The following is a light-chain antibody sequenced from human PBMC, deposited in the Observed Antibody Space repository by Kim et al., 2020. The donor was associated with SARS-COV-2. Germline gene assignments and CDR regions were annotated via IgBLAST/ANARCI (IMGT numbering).Light chain of an antibody. CDR2: RNN. CDR3: SSWDVSLRTWV. V-gene: IGLV10-54*04. Sequence: HAGLTQPPSMSQDLRRTATITCSGSSDNVGNLGAAWLQQRQGLPPKLISYRNNNRPSGISERFCASRSGNTASLTIAGLQPEDEADYYCSSWDVSLRTWVFGRGTKVTVL. CDR1: SDNVGNLG. J-gene: IGLJ3*02.